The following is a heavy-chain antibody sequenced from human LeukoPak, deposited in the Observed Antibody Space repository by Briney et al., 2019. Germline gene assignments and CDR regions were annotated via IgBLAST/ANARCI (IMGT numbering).Heavy chain of an antibody. CDR2: MNPNSGNT. D-gene: IGHD1-26*01. CDR3: ARSSVGARRRIDY. Sequence: WASVKVSCKASGYTFTSYDINWVRQATGQGLEWMGWMNPNSGNTGYAQKFQGRVTMTRSTSINTAYMELNSLTSEGTAVYYCARSSVGARRRIDYWGQGTLVTVSS. J-gene: IGHJ4*02. V-gene: IGHV1-8*01. CDR1: GYTFTSYD.